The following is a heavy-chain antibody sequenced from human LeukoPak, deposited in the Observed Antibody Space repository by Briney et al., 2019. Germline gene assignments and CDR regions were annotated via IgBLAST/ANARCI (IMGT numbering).Heavy chain of an antibody. V-gene: IGHV3-48*01. D-gene: IGHD3-22*01. CDR3: ARPYDSSGYYSSLDAFDI. CDR2: ISASSSSI. J-gene: IGHJ3*02. CDR1: GFTFSGYS. Sequence: GGSLRLSCAASGFTFSGYSMNWVRQAVGKGLEWVSYISASSSSIYYADSVKGRFTISRDNSKNTLYLQMNSLRAEDTAVYYCARPYDSSGYYSSLDAFDIWGQGTMVTVSS.